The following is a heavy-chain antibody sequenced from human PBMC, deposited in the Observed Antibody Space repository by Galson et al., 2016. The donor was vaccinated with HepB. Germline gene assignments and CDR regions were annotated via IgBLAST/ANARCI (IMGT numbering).Heavy chain of an antibody. D-gene: IGHD2-15*01. CDR1: GFTFSDYN. V-gene: IGHV3-21*05. J-gene: IGHJ6*02. CDR3: VRGNRIYYYYGMDV. CDR2: ISSLSSYI. Sequence: SLRLSCAASGFTFSDYNMNWVRQAPGKGLEWVTYISSLSSYIYYADSVKGRFTLSRDNAQNSLYLQMNSLKAEDTAVYYCVRGNRIYYYYGMDVWGQGTTVTVSS.